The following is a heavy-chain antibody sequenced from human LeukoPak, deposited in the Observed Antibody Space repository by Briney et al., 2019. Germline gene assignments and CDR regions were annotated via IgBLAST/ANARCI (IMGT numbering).Heavy chain of an antibody. CDR2: IYATGST. V-gene: IGHV4-4*07. CDR3: ARRTNSWYFDY. CDR1: GGSISSYY. J-gene: IGHJ4*02. Sequence: SETLSLTCTVSGGSISSYYWNWIRQPAGKGLEWIGRIYATGSTTYNPSLKSRVTMSVDTSKNQFSLNLSSVTAADTAVYYCARRTNSWYFDYWGQGALVTVSS. D-gene: IGHD6-13*01.